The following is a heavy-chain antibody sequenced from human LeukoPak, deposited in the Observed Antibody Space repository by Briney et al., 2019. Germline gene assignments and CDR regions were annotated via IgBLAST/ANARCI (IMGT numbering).Heavy chain of an antibody. Sequence: PGGSLRLSCAASGFTFTSYNMNWVRQAPGKGLEWVSYISHDSSYTNYADSVKGRFAISRDNAKNSLYLQINSLTAEDTAIYYCARRPSAVRGVVDAFDIWGQGTLVTVSS. CDR2: ISHDSSYT. CDR3: ARRPSAVRGVVDAFDI. V-gene: IGHV3-21*05. CDR1: GFTFTSYN. D-gene: IGHD3-10*01. J-gene: IGHJ3*02.